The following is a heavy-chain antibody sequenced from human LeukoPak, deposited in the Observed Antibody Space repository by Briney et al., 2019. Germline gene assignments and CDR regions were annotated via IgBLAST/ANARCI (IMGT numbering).Heavy chain of an antibody. V-gene: IGHV3-23*01. D-gene: IGHD5-24*01. CDR1: EFTFGSHA. CDR3: VGEDGYNSGASPYYYGMDV. J-gene: IGHJ6*02. Sequence: GGSLRLSCAGSEFTFGSHAMNWVRQAPGKGLEWVSAITGSGGSINYADSVKGRFTISRDNSKNTLFLHMNSLRADDTAVYYCVGEDGYNSGASPYYYGMDVWGQGTTVIVSS. CDR2: ITGSGGSI.